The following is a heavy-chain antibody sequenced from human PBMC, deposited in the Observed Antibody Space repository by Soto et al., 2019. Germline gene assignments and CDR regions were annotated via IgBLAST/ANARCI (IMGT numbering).Heavy chain of an antibody. CDR3: ARAFTAMDLFDY. CDR2: LYHGGAT. CDR1: GGSISSGAYS. Sequence: PSETLSLTCAVSGGSISSGAYSWSWIRQPPGKGLEWIGYLYHGGATYSNPSLKNRVTISGDWSKNQFSLKLNSVTAADTAVYYCARAFTAMDLFDYWGPGILVTVSS. J-gene: IGHJ4*02. V-gene: IGHV4-30-2*01. D-gene: IGHD5-18*01.